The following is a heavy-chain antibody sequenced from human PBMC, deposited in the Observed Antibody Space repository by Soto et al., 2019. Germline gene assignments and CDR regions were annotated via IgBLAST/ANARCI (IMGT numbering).Heavy chain of an antibody. Sequence: GGSLRLSCAASGFTFSSYAMSWVRQAPGKGLEWVSAISGSGGSTYYADSVKGRFTISRDNSKNTLYLQMNSLRAEDTAVYYCPKDPNPDGMVLTDNWGQGTLVTVFS. CDR2: ISGSGGST. CDR1: GFTFSSYA. J-gene: IGHJ4*02. D-gene: IGHD3-10*01. CDR3: PKDPNPDGMVLTDN. V-gene: IGHV3-23*01.